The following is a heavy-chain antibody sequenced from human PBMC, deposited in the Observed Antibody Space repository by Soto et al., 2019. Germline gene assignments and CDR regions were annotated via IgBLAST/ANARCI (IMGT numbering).Heavy chain of an antibody. CDR3: AKVRGGTYYYYGMDV. J-gene: IGHJ6*02. CDR1: GFTFDNYA. CDR2: ISWNGGRI. D-gene: IGHD3-10*01. Sequence: EVQLVESGGGLVQPGRSLRLSCAASGFTFDNYAMHWVRQAPGKGLEWVSGISWNGGRIGYADSVKGRFTISRDNAKNSLYLQMHSLRAEDTALYYCAKVRGGTYYYYGMDVWGQGTTVTVSS. V-gene: IGHV3-9*01.